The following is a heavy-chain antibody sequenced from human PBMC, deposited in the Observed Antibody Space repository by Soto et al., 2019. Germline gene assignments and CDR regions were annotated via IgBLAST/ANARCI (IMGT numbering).Heavy chain of an antibody. CDR3: ARGVAGPLHWFDP. CDR2: INAGNGNT. Sequence: ASVKVSCKASVYTFTSYAMHWVRQAPGQRLEWMGWINAGNGNTKYSQKFQGRVTITRDTSASTAYMELSSLRSEDTAVYYCARGVAGPLHWFDPWGQGTLVTVPQ. J-gene: IGHJ5*02. CDR1: VYTFTSYA. V-gene: IGHV1-3*01. D-gene: IGHD6-19*01.